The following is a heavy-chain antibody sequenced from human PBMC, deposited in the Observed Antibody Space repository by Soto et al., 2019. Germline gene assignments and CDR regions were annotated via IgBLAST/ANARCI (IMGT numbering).Heavy chain of an antibody. CDR2: ISYDGSNK. CDR1: GFTFSSYA. J-gene: IGHJ3*02. CDR3: ARAGYMRGSYRHDAFDI. D-gene: IGHD1-26*01. Sequence: PGGSLRLSCAASGFTFSSYAMHWVRQAPGKGLEWVAVISYDGSNKYYADSVKGRFTISRDNSKNTLYLQMNSLRAEDTAVYYCARAGYMRGSYRHDAFDIWGQGTMVTVSS. V-gene: IGHV3-30-3*01.